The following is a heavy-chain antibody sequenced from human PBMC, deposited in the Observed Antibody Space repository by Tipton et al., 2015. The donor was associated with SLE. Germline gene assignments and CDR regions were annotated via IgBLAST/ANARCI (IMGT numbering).Heavy chain of an antibody. Sequence: TLSLTCTVSGGSISSHYWSWIRQPPGKGLEWLGYIYYSGSTNYNPSLKSRVTISVDTSKNQFSLKLTSVTAADTGVYYCASRIDTNFDYWGQGTLVTVSS. V-gene: IGHV4-59*08. CDR2: IYYSGST. CDR1: GGSISSHY. CDR3: ASRIDTNFDY. J-gene: IGHJ4*02. D-gene: IGHD5-18*01.